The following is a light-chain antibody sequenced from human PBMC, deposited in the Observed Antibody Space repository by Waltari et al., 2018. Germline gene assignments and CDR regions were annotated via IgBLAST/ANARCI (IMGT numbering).Light chain of an antibody. J-gene: IGKJ2*01. CDR1: QSIGYW. CDR2: KAS. CDR3: QQYSSESYT. Sequence: DIQMTQSPSTLSASVGDSVTITCRASQSIGYWLAWYQQKPGKAPKLLIQKASSLQGGIPSRFGGSGSGTEFTLTISSLQPDDSATYHCQQYSSESYTFGQGTKLEIK. V-gene: IGKV1-5*03.